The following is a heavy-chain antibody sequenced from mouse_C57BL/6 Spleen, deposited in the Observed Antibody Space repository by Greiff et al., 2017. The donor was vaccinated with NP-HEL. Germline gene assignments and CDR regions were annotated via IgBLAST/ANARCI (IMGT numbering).Heavy chain of an antibody. V-gene: IGHV1-82*01. D-gene: IGHD1-1*01. CDR2: IYPGDGDT. J-gene: IGHJ1*03. Sequence: QVQLQQSGPELVKPGASVKISCKASGYAFSSSWMNWVKQRPGKGLEWIGRIYPGDGDTNYTGKFKGKATLSADKSSSKAYMQLSSLTSEDSAVYFCARPTVASYWYFDVWGKGTTVTVSS. CDR1: GYAFSSSW. CDR3: ARPTVASYWYFDV.